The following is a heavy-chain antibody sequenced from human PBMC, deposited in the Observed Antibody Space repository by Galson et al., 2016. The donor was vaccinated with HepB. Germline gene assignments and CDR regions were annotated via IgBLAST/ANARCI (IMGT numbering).Heavy chain of an antibody. J-gene: IGHJ4*01. CDR2: ISDSGGTT. CDR1: GFSFSRYV. CDR3: ASGPDYRYFVSPFGF. Sequence: SLRLSCAASGFSFSRYVMSWVRQAPGKGLEWVSGISDSGGTTYYADSVKGRFTISRDNSKNTLYLQMNSLSAEDTAAYYCASGPDYRYFVSPFGFWGHGALVTVSS. V-gene: IGHV3-23*01. D-gene: IGHD4-11*01.